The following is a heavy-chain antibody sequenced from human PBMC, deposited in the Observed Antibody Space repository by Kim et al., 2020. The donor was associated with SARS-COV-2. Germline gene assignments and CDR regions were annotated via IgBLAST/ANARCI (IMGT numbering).Heavy chain of an antibody. CDR3: ARDGRAHFYGMDV. CDR2: IYPSGGST. D-gene: IGHD1-26*01. J-gene: IGHJ6*02. V-gene: IGHV1-46*01. CDR1: GYTFTSYY. Sequence: ASVKVSCKASGYTFTSYYMHWVRQTPGQGLEWMGIIYPSGGSTSYAQKFQGRVTMTRDTSTSTVYMELSSLRYEDTAVYYCARDGRAHFYGMDVWGQGTTVTVSS.